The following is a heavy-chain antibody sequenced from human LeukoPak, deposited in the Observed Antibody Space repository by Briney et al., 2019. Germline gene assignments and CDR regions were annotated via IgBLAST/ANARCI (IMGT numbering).Heavy chain of an antibody. CDR3: AREGDYSGYDLGAYTSEFDY. J-gene: IGHJ4*02. CDR1: GGTFSSYA. V-gene: IGHV1-69*13. D-gene: IGHD5-12*01. Sequence: ASVKVSCKASGGTFSSYAISWVRQAPGQGPEWMGGIIPIFGTANYAQKFQGRVTITADESTSTAYMELSSLRSEDTAVYYCAREGDYSGYDLGAYTSEFDYWGQGTLVTVSS. CDR2: IIPIFGTA.